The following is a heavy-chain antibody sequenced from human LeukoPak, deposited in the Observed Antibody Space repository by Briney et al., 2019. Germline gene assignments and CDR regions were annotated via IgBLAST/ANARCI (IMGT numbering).Heavy chain of an antibody. CDR1: GYTFTSYD. V-gene: IGHV1-8*03. J-gene: IGHJ4*02. CDR2: MNPNSGNT. Sequence: ASVKVSCKASGYTFTSYDINWVRQATGQGLEWMGWMNPNSGNTGYAQKFQGRVTITRNTSISTAYMELSSLRSEDTAVYYCARGKGVTLPRKYSSRPLGYWGQGTLVTVSS. CDR3: ARGKGVTLPRKYSSRPLGY. D-gene: IGHD6-13*01.